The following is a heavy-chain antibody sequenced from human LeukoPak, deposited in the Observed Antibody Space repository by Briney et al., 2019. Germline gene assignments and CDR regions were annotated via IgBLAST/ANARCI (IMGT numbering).Heavy chain of an antibody. Sequence: PGGSLRLSCAASGFTFSSYAMSWVRQAPGKGLEWVSAISSSSSSYIYYADSVKGRFTISRDNAKNSLYLQMNSLRAEDTAVYYCARDQGGSYLLWGQGTLVTVSS. D-gene: IGHD1-26*01. J-gene: IGHJ4*02. CDR3: ARDQGGSYLL. V-gene: IGHV3-21*01. CDR1: GFTFSSYA. CDR2: ISSSSSSYI.